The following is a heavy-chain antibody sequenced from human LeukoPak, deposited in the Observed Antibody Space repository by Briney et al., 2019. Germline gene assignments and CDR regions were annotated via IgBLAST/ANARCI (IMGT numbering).Heavy chain of an antibody. Sequence: HPGGSLRLSCAASGFTFSSYAMPWVRQAPGKGLEWVAVISYDGSNKYYADSVKGRFTISRDNSKNTLYLQMNSLRAEDTAVYYCARLAAAGLVYYSMDVWGQGTTVTVSS. CDR1: GFTFSSYA. D-gene: IGHD6-13*01. V-gene: IGHV3-30-3*01. CDR3: ARLAAAGLVYYSMDV. CDR2: ISYDGSNK. J-gene: IGHJ6*02.